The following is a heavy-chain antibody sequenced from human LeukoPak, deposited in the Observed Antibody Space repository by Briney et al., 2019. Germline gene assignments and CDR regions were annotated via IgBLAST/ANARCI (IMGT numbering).Heavy chain of an antibody. CDR1: GGSISSSSYY. CDR2: IYYSGST. D-gene: IGHD4-17*01. J-gene: IGHJ4*02. V-gene: IGHV4-39*01. Sequence: KPSETLSLTCTVSGGSISSSSYYWGWIRQPPGKGLEWIGSIYYSGSTYYNPSLKSRVTISVDTSKNQFSLKLSSVTAADTAVYYCARYGDLVYYFDYWGQGTLVTVSS. CDR3: ARYGDLVYYFDY.